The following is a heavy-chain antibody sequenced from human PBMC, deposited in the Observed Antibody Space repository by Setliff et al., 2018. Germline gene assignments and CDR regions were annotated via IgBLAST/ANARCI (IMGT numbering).Heavy chain of an antibody. D-gene: IGHD3-22*01. CDR1: GFTFSTYG. CDR2: IWFDGSNK. CDR3: ARLALTGYDTSGYYYALDFYYYMDV. V-gene: IGHV3-33*01. J-gene: IGHJ6*03. Sequence: GGSLRLSCAASGFTFSTYGMHWVRQGPGKGLEWVAFIWFDGSNKYYVDSVKGRFTVSRDNSNHSLHLQMNSLRAEDTAVYFCARLALTGYDTSGYYYALDFYYYMDVWGKGTTVTVSS.